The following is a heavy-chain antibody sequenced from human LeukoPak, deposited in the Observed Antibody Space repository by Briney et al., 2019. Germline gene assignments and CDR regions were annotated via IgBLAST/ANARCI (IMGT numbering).Heavy chain of an antibody. D-gene: IGHD2-15*01. CDR1: GFTFSSYW. Sequence: GGSLRLSCAASGFTFSSYWRSWVRQAPGKGLEWVANIKQDGSEKYYVDSVKGRFTISRDNAKNSLYLQMNSLRAEDTAVYYCARDRRSGGSSYYFDYWGQGTLVTVSS. V-gene: IGHV3-7*04. CDR3: ARDRRSGGSSYYFDY. CDR2: IKQDGSEK. J-gene: IGHJ4*02.